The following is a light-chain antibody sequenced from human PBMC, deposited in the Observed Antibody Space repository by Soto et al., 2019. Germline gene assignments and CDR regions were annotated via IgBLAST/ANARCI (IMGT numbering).Light chain of an antibody. Sequence: EKGVAQAAGTLSLSPGERATLSCRASQSVSSSYLAWYQQKPGQAPRLLIYGASSRATGIPDRFSGSGSGTDFTLTISRLEPEDFAVYFCQQYGNSPPNTFGQGTKVDIK. CDR3: QQYGNSPPNT. CDR1: QSVSSSY. J-gene: IGKJ2*01. CDR2: GAS. V-gene: IGKV3-20*01.